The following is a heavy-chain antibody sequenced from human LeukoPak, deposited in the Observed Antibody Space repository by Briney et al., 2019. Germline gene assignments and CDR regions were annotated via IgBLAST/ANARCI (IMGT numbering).Heavy chain of an antibody. CDR1: GFTFSSYS. V-gene: IGHV3-21*01. D-gene: IGHD3-22*01. Sequence: PGGSLRLSCAASGFTFSSYSMNWVRQAPGKGLEWVSSISSSSSYIYYADSVKGRFTISRDNAKNSLYLQMNSLRAEDTAVYYCARDPGYYDSISFDPWGQGALVTVSS. CDR3: ARDPGYYDSISFDP. CDR2: ISSSSSYI. J-gene: IGHJ5*02.